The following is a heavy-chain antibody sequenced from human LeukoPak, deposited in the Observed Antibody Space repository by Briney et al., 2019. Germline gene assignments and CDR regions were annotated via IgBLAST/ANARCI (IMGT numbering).Heavy chain of an antibody. D-gene: IGHD3-9*01. J-gene: IGHJ4*02. V-gene: IGHV4-34*01. CDR3: AREDAIPILTGYNR. CDR2: INHSGST. CDR1: GGSIRSYY. Sequence: SDTLSLTCTVSGGSIRSYYWSWIRQPPRKGLEWIGEINHSGSTNYNPSLKSRVTISVDTSKNQFSLKLRSVTAADTAVYYCAREDAIPILTGYNRWGQGTLVTVSS.